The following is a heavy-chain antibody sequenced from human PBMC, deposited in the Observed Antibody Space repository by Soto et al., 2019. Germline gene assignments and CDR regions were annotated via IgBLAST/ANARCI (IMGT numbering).Heavy chain of an antibody. CDR2: IIPIFGTA. J-gene: IGHJ6*02. CDR3: ARPHMVRGVIPHPDYYYYGMDV. Sequence: GASVKVSCKASGGTFSSYAISWVRQAPGQGLEWMGGIIPIFGTANYAQKFQGRVTITADESTSTAYMELSSLRSEDTAVYYCARPHMVRGVIPHPDYYYYGMDVWGQGTTVTVSS. D-gene: IGHD3-10*01. V-gene: IGHV1-69*13. CDR1: GGTFSSYA.